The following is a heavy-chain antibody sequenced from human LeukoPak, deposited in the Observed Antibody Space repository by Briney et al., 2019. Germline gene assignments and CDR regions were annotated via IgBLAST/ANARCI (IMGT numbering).Heavy chain of an antibody. CDR3: ARDPGYDFWSGYYTTAQLDY. Sequence: GASVKVSCKASGYTFTSYYMHWVRQAPGQGLEWMGIINPSGGSTSYAQKFQGRVTMTRGTSTSTVYMELSSLRSEDTAVYYCARDPGYDFWSGYYTTAQLDYWGQGTLVTVSS. CDR1: GYTFTSYY. J-gene: IGHJ4*02. D-gene: IGHD3-3*01. V-gene: IGHV1-46*03. CDR2: INPSGGST.